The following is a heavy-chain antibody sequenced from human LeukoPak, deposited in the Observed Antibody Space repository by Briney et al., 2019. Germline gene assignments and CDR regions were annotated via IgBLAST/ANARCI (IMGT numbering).Heavy chain of an antibody. Sequence: GGSLRLSCAASGFTFCDYYMGWIRQAPGKGLEWVSYIDMSATTIYYADFVKGRFTISRDNAKNSLFLQMSSLRAEDTAVYYCAKDILAAGLFFDYWGQGALVTVSS. CDR2: IDMSATTI. J-gene: IGHJ4*02. CDR1: GFTFCDYY. CDR3: AKDILAAGLFFDY. D-gene: IGHD6-13*01. V-gene: IGHV3-11*01.